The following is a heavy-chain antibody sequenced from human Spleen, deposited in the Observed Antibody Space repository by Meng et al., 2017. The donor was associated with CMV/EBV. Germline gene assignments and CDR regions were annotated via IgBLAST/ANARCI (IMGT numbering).Heavy chain of an antibody. V-gene: IGHV4-34*01. D-gene: IGHD6-13*01. Sequence: VSGVSFSGYDWNWIRQPPGKGLEWIGEINHSGSTNYYPSLKSRVTITVDTSKNQFSLKLSSVTGSDTAVYYCARLAWDSSSWIFDYWGQGTLVTVSS. J-gene: IGHJ4*02. CDR1: GVSFSGYD. CDR2: INHSGST. CDR3: ARLAWDSSSWIFDY.